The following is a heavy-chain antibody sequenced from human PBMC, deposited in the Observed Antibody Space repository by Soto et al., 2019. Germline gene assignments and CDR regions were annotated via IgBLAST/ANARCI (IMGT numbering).Heavy chain of an antibody. J-gene: IGHJ6*02. CDR2: IYHSGST. Sequence: SETLSLTXAVSGGSISSGGYSWSWIRQPPGKGLEWIGYIYHSGSTYYNPSLKSRVTISVDRSKNQFSLKLSSVTAADTAVYYCARGYGSGSYFLSPYYYGMDVWGQGTTVTVSS. D-gene: IGHD3-10*01. CDR1: GGSISSGGYS. CDR3: ARGYGSGSYFLSPYYYGMDV. V-gene: IGHV4-30-2*01.